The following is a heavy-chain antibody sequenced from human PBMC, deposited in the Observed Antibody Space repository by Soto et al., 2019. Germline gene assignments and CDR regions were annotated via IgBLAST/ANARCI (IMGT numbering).Heavy chain of an antibody. Sequence: SETLSLTCTVSGGSISSSSYYWGWIRQPPGKGMEWIGSIYFSGSTYYNPSLKSRVTISVDTSKNQFSLRLSSVTAADTVVYYCARQPYYGSGSGFDYWGQGTLVTVSS. CDR2: IYFSGST. J-gene: IGHJ4*02. D-gene: IGHD3-10*01. V-gene: IGHV4-39*01. CDR1: GGSISSSSYY. CDR3: ARQPYYGSGSGFDY.